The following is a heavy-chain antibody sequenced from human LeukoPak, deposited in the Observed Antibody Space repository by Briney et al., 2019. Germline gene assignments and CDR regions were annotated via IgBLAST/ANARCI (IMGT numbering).Heavy chain of an antibody. CDR2: TYYRYKWYN. Sequence: SQTLSLTCAISGDSVSSNSAAWTSIRQSPSRGLEWLGRTYYRYKWYNDYAVSVKSRITINPDPSKNQYALQLNSVTAEDTAVYYCARWVGSGADTFDIWGQGTMVTVSS. V-gene: IGHV6-1*01. J-gene: IGHJ3*02. D-gene: IGHD3-10*01. CDR1: GDSVSSNSAA. CDR3: ARWVGSGADTFDI.